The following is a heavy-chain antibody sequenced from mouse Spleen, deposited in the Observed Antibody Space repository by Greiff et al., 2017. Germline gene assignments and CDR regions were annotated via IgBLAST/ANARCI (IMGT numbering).Heavy chain of an antibody. J-gene: IGHJ2*01. Sequence: EVKLVESGGDLVKPGGSLKLSCAASGFTFSSYGMSWVRQTPDKRLEWVATISSGGSYTYYPDSVKGRFTISRDNAKNNLYLQMSSLKSEDTAMYYCARDKGDYWGQGTTLTVSS. CDR2: ISSGGSYT. CDR3: ARDKGDY. V-gene: IGHV5-6*01. CDR1: GFTFSSYG.